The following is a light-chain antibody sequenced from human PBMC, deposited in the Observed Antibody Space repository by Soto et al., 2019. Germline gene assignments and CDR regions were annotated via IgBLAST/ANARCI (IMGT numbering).Light chain of an antibody. Sequence: EIVMTQAPGTLSLSPGERATLSCRASQSIPSHYLAWYQHKPSQDPRRLLYGASTRAPDIAERCSGSGSGTDFTITIHRLGPDDFAMYSSQQYCHSPRTFGQGTKVDI. CDR1: QSIPSHY. V-gene: IGKV3-20*01. CDR2: GAS. CDR3: QQYCHSPRT. J-gene: IGKJ1*01.